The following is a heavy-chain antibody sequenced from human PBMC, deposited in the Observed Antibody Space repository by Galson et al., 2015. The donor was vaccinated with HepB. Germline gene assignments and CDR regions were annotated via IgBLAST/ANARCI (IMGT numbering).Heavy chain of an antibody. CDR2: ISFDGTNK. CDR1: GFTFTTYS. Sequence: LRLSCAASGFTFTTYSMHWVRQAPGQGLEWVAVISFDGTNKYYADSVKGRFAISRDNSKSTLFLQMNSLRTEDTAVYYCARSGQGYFYGIFNFWGQGTPVTVSS. CDR3: ARSGQGYFYGIFNF. D-gene: IGHD5-18*01. V-gene: IGHV3-30*09. J-gene: IGHJ4*02.